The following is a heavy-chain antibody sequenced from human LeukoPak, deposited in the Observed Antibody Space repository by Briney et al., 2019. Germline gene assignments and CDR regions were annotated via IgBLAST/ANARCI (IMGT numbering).Heavy chain of an antibody. Sequence: GGSLRLSCAASGFTFSRYWMTWVRQAPGKGLEWVANIKEVGSEKYYVDSVKGRFTISRDNAKNSLYLQMNSLRAEDTAVYYCAGLTAARTPRAVDYWGQGTLVIVSS. D-gene: IGHD6-13*01. CDR1: GFTFSRYW. CDR3: AGLTAARTPRAVDY. CDR2: IKEVGSEK. J-gene: IGHJ4*02. V-gene: IGHV3-7*01.